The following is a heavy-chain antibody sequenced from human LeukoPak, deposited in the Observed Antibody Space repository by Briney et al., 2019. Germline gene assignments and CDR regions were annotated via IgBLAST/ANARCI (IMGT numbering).Heavy chain of an antibody. J-gene: IGHJ4*02. CDR2: FDPEDGET. D-gene: IGHD4-23*01. Sequence: ASVKVSCKVSGYTLTELSMHWVRQAPGKGLEWMGGFDPEDGETIYAQKFQGRVTMTEDTSTDTAYMELSSLRSEDTAVYYCATPPTSYGGGWRWGQGTLVTVSS. CDR3: ATPPTSYGGGWR. CDR1: GYTLTELS. V-gene: IGHV1-24*01.